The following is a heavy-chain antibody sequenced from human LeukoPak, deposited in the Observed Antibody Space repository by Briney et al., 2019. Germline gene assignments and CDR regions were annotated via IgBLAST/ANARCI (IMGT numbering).Heavy chain of an antibody. CDR1: GGSISSYY. D-gene: IGHD6-19*01. CDR3: ARGPTAVAVY. Sequence: RPSETLSLTCTVSGGSISSYYWSWIRQPPGKGLEWIGYIYYSGSTNYNPSLKSRVTISVDTSKNQFSLKLSSVTAADTAVYYCARGPTAVAVYWGQGTLVTVSS. V-gene: IGHV4-59*12. CDR2: IYYSGST. J-gene: IGHJ4*02.